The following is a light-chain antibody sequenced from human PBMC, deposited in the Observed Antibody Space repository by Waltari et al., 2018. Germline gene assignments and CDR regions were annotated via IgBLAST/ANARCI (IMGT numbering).Light chain of an antibody. J-gene: IGKJ2*01. CDR2: GVS. CDR1: QSVSSN. CDR3: QQYNNWPPYT. Sequence: EIVMTQSPATLSLSPGERATLSCRASQSVSSNLAWYKQKPGQAPRLLIYGVSIRVTGIPARFSGSVSGTEFTLTISSLQSEDFAVYYCQQYNNWPPYTFGQGTKLEI. V-gene: IGKV3-15*01.